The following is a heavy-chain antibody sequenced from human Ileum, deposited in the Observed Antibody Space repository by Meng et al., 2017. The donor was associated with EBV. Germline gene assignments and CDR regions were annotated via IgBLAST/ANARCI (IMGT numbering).Heavy chain of an antibody. J-gene: IGHJ5*02. CDR3: ARAAARPSDWFDP. CDR2: IYGDDEK. D-gene: IGHD6-6*01. CDR1: GFSLSTSGVG. V-gene: IGHV2-5*02. Sequence: QITLKESGPTLVKPTQTLTLTCTFSGFSLSTSGVGVGWSRQPPGKALECLAIIYGDDEKRYSPSLESRLTVTKDTSKNQVVLTMTNMVPVDTATYYCARAAARPSDWFDPWGQGTLVTVYS.